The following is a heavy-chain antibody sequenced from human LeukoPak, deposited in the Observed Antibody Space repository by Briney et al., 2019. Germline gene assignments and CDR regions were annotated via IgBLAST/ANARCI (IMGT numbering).Heavy chain of an antibody. CDR1: GGTFSSYA. J-gene: IGHJ4*02. CDR2: IIPIFGTA. D-gene: IGHD3-22*01. V-gene: IGHV1-69*13. CDR3: ARDVSHRLFYDSSGYYILFDY. Sequence: SVKVSCKASGGTFSSYAISWVRQAPGQGLEWMGGIIPIFGTANYAQKFQGRVTITADESTSTAYMELRSLRSDDTAVYYCARDVSHRLFYDSSGYYILFDYWGQGTLVTVSS.